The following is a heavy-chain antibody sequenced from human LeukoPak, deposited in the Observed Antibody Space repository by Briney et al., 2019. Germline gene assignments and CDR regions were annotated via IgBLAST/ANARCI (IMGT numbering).Heavy chain of an antibody. CDR1: GYTFTGYY. CDR2: INPNSGGT. Sequence: ASVKVSCKASGYTFTGYYMHWVRQAPGQGLEWMGWINPNSGGTNYAQKFQGGVTMTRDTSISTAYMELSRLRSDDTAVYYCAAQAHIVVVVAATADAFDIWGQGTMVTVSS. V-gene: IGHV1-2*02. J-gene: IGHJ3*02. CDR3: AAQAHIVVVVAATADAFDI. D-gene: IGHD2-15*01.